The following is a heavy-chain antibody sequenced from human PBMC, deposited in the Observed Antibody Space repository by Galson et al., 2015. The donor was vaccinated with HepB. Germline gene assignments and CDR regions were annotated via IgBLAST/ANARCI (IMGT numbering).Heavy chain of an antibody. Sequence: SVKVSCKASGYTFTGYYMHWVRQAPGQGLEWMGWINPNSGGTNYAQKFQGRVTMTRDTSISTAYMELSRLRSDDTAVYYCARDIVGGPMSWGWYWGQGTLVTVSS. D-gene: IGHD1-26*01. CDR3: ARDIVGGPMSWGWY. CDR2: INPNSGGT. CDR1: GYTFTGYY. J-gene: IGHJ4*02. V-gene: IGHV1-2*02.